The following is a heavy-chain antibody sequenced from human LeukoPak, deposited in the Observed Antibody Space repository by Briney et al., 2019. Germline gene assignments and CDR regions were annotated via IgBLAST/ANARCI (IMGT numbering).Heavy chain of an antibody. CDR3: ATVGVGATSLPDY. D-gene: IGHD1-26*01. J-gene: IGHJ4*02. CDR1: GYTFTDYY. CDR2: VDPEDGET. Sequence: ASVKVSCKVSGYTFTDYYMHWVQQAPGKGLEWMGLVDPEDGETIYAEKFHGRVTVHADMSTDTAYMELSSLRSEDTAVYDPATVGVGATSLPDYLGEGTLVTDSP. V-gene: IGHV1-69-2*01.